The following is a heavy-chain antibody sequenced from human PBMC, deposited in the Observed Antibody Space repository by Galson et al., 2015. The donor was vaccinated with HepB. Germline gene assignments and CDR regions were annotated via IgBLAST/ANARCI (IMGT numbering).Heavy chain of an antibody. J-gene: IGHJ6*02. V-gene: IGHV4-34*01. CDR3: ARAEEGGMDV. CDR1: GGSFSGYY. CDR2: INHSGST. Sequence: LSLTCAVYGGSFSGYYWSWIRQPPGKGLEWIGEINHSGSTNYNPSLKSRVTISVDTSKNQFSLKLSSVTAADTAVYYCARAEEGGMDVWGQGTTVTVSS.